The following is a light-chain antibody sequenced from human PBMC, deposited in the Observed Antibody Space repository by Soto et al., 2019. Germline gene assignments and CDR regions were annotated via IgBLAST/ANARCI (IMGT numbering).Light chain of an antibody. CDR2: GAS. V-gene: IGKV3-20*01. J-gene: IGKJ5*01. CDR1: QSVSSSY. CDR3: QQYGSFPIT. Sequence: EIVLTQSPGTLSLSPGERATLSCRASQSVSSSYLAWYQQKPAQAPRLLIYGASSRATGIPDRFSGSGSGTDFTLTISRLEPEDFAVYYCQQYGSFPITFGQGTRLEIK.